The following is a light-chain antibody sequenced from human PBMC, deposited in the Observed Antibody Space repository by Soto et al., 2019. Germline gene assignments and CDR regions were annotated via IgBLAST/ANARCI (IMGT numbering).Light chain of an antibody. V-gene: IGLV4-60*02. CDR2: LEGSGSY. Sequence: QSVLTQSSSASASLGSSVKLTCTLSSGHSSYIIAWHQQQPGKAPRYLMKLEGSGSYNKGSGVPDRFSGSSSGADRYLTIPNLQFEDEADYYCETWDSNTHVFGGGTKVTVL. J-gene: IGLJ3*02. CDR3: ETWDSNTHV. CDR1: SGHSSYI.